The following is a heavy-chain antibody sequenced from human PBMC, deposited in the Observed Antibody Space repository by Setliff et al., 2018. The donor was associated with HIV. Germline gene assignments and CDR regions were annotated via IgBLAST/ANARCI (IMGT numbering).Heavy chain of an antibody. J-gene: IGHJ6*03. CDR3: ARHGAFYYYYYMDV. Sequence: SETLSLTCTVSGGSISSGGYYWSWICQLPGKGLECIGYIYYSGSTYYNPSLKSRVTISVDTSKNQFSLNLSSVTAADTAVYYCARHGAFYYYYYMDVWGKGTTVTVSS. CDR2: IYYSGST. V-gene: IGHV4-39*01. CDR1: GGSISSGGYY.